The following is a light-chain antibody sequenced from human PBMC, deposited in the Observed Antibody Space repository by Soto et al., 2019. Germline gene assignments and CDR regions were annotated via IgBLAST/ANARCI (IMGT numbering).Light chain of an antibody. J-gene: IGKJ3*01. V-gene: IGKV1-27*01. CDR3: QKYNSAPST. Sequence: DIQMTQSPSSLSASVGDRVTIACRASQGIANYLAWYQQKPGKVPKLLIYGASTLQSGVPSRFSGSGSGTDFTLTISSLQHEDVETYYCQKYNSAPSTLGPGTKVDIK. CDR1: QGIANY. CDR2: GAS.